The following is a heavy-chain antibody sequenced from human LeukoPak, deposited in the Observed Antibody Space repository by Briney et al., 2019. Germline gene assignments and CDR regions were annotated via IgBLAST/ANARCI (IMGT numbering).Heavy chain of an antibody. V-gene: IGHV4-59*08. J-gene: IGHJ5*02. CDR3: ARHIGSTTSRGWFDP. D-gene: IGHD2-2*01. CDR2: IYYSGST. CDR1: GGSISKYY. Sequence: SETLSLTCTVSGGSISKYYWSWIRQPPGKELEGIGYIYYSGSTNYNPSLKSRVTISVDTSMNQFSLKLSSVTAADTAVYYCARHIGSTTSRGWFDPWGQGTLVTVSS.